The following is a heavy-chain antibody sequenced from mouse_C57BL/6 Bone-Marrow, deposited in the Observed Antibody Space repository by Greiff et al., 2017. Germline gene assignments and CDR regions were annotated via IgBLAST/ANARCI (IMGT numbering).Heavy chain of an antibody. CDR2: IRSKSSNYAT. CDR3: VRGGDYYGSSYGDY. J-gene: IGHJ2*01. CDR1: GFTFNTYA. D-gene: IGHD1-1*01. Sequence: EVQLKESGGGLVQPKGSLKLSCAASGFTFNTYAMHWVRQAPGKGLEWVARIRSKSSNYATYYADSVKDRFTISRDDSQSMLYLQMNNLKTEDTAMYYCVRGGDYYGSSYGDYWGQGTTLTVSS. V-gene: IGHV10-3*01.